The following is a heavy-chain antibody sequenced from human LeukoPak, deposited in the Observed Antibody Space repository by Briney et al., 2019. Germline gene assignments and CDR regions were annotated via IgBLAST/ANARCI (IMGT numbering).Heavy chain of an antibody. V-gene: IGHV3-48*04. J-gene: IGHJ4*02. CDR2: ISSSGSTI. CDR1: GFTFSSYS. CDR3: ARDLSLYCSGGSCSSLNY. D-gene: IGHD2-15*01. Sequence: GGSLRLSCTASGFTFSSYSMNWVRQAPGKGLEWVSYISSSGSTIYYADSVKGRFTFSRDNAKNSLYLQMNSLRAEDTAVYYCARDLSLYCSGGSCSSLNYWGQGTLVTVSS.